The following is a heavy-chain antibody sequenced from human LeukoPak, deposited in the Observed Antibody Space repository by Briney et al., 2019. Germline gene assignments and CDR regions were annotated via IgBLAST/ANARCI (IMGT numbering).Heavy chain of an antibody. V-gene: IGHV3-23*01. CDR2: ISGSGGST. D-gene: IGHD3-3*01. CDR1: GFTFSSYA. CDR3: ANLRFLEWLFGYYGMDV. J-gene: IGHJ6*02. Sequence: GGSLRLSCAASGFTFSSYAMSWVRQPPGKGLEWVSAISGSGGSTYYADSVKGRFTISRDNSKNTLYLQMNSLRAEDTAVYYCANLRFLEWLFGYYGMDVWGQGTTVTVSS.